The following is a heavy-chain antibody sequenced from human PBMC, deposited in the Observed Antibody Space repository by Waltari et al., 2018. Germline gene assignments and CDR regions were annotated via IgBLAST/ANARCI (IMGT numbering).Heavy chain of an antibody. V-gene: IGHV3-23*01. CDR1: GFTFRDEA. J-gene: IGHJ2*01. CDR3: AKDSRWNLSWYFEL. D-gene: IGHD1-1*01. Sequence: EVQLSESGGGLIQPGGSLRLSCAASGFTFRDEAMTWVRQAPGRGLEWVSAISLCEGSTYYADSVGGRFTISRDHSKNSVYLQMNSLSAEDTAVYYCAKDSRWNLSWYFELWGRGTRVAVSS. CDR2: ISLCEGST.